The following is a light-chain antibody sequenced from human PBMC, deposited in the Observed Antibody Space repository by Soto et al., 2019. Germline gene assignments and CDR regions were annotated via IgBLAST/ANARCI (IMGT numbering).Light chain of an antibody. CDR1: QRISSW. Sequence: DIQMTQSPSTLSASVGDRDTITCRASQRISSWLAWYQQKPGKAPKLLIYDASSLESGVPSRFSGSGSGTKFTLTISSLQPDDFPTYYCQQYNSYSFTFGPGTKVDIK. CDR2: DAS. V-gene: IGKV1-5*01. J-gene: IGKJ3*01. CDR3: QQYNSYSFT.